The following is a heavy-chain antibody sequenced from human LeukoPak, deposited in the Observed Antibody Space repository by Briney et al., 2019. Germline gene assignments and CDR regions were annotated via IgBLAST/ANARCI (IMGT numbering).Heavy chain of an antibody. J-gene: IGHJ4*02. D-gene: IGHD6-6*01. CDR3: AREQLGGFDY. V-gene: IGHV3-33*01. CDR1: GFPFDTYG. Sequence: GGSLRLSCAASGFPFDTYGMHWVRQAPGKGLEWVAVIWHDGDKNYYSDSVKGRFTASRDNSKNTLYLQMNSLRAEDTAVYYCAREQLGGFDYWGQGTLVTVSS. CDR2: IWHDGDKN.